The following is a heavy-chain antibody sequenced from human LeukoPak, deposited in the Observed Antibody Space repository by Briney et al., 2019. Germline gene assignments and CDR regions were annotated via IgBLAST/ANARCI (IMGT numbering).Heavy chain of an antibody. CDR2: IYTSGST. CDR1: GGSISSGSYY. V-gene: IGHV4-61*02. Sequence: PSQTLSLTCTVSGGSISSGSYYWSWIRQPAGKGLEWIGRIYTSGSTNYNPSLKSRVTISVDMSKNQFSLKLSSVTAADTAVYYCARGEYYYDSSGYYYQYFQHWGQGTLVTVSS. D-gene: IGHD3-22*01. CDR3: ARGEYYYDSSGYYYQYFQH. J-gene: IGHJ1*01.